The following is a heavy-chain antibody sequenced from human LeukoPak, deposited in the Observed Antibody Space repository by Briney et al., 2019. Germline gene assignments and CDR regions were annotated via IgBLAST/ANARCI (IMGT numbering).Heavy chain of an antibody. CDR1: GYTFTGYY. V-gene: IGHV1-2*02. CDR3: ARQEQWLVLGWFDP. D-gene: IGHD6-19*01. CDR2: INPNSGGT. Sequence: GASVKVSCKASGYTFTGYYMHWVRQAPGQGLEWMGWINPNSGGTNYAQKFQGRVTMTRDTSISTAYMELSRLRSDDTAVYYCARQEQWLVLGWFDPWGQGTLVTVSS. J-gene: IGHJ5*02.